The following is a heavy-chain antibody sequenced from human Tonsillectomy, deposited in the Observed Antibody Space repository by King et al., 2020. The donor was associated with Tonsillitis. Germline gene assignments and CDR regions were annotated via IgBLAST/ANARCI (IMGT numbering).Heavy chain of an antibody. CDR3: ARHGFGDSSGFPLFDY. J-gene: IGHJ4*02. D-gene: IGHD3-22*01. CDR2: IYPGDSDT. V-gene: IGHV5-51*01. Sequence: QLVQSGAEVKKPGESLKISCKGSGYSFTSYWIGWVRQMPGKGLEWMGIIYPGDSDTRYSPSFQGPVTISADKSISTAYLQWSSLKASDTAMYYCARHGFGDSSGFPLFDYWGQGTLVTVSS. CDR1: GYSFTSYW.